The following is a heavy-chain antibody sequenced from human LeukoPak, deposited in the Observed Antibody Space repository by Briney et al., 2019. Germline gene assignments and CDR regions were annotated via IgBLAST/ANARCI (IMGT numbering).Heavy chain of an antibody. CDR2: ILYNRTT. CDR1: AFTFSGYS. J-gene: IGHJ4*02. CDR3: VKGPYYYDNCGYLFDY. V-gene: IGHV3-30*18. Sequence: GGSLRLSCEPSAFTFSGYSMHWVRQAPGKWLEWPASILYNRTTYYGDSVKGRFTISRNNSKDTVYLQMNRLRPEDTDGYECVKGPYYYDNCGYLFDYWGKGTLVTVSS. D-gene: IGHD3-22*01.